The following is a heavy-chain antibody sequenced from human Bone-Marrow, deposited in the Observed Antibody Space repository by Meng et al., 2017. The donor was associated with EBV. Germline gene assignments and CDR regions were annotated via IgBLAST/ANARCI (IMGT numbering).Heavy chain of an antibody. J-gene: IGHJ4*02. Sequence: QVHLLQSGAEVKKPGSSVKVSCRTSGGTFRSDAVSWVRQAPGQGLEWMGGLIPMVGAPHYAQKFQGRVTIIADESTSTHSMELNSLRSEDTAMYYCASESGRGFTPDYWGQGTLVTASS. CDR3: ASESGRGFTPDY. V-gene: IGHV1-69*01. CDR1: GGTFRSDA. CDR2: LIPMVGAP. D-gene: IGHD3-10*01.